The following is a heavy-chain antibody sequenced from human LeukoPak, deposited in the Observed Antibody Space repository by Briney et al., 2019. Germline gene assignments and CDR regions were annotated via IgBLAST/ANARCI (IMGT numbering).Heavy chain of an antibody. J-gene: IGHJ4*02. Sequence: PGGSLRLSCAASGFTFSNYWIHWVRQAPGKGLVWVSRINPAGNYANYADSVKGRFTISRDNAKNSLYLQMNSLRAADTAVYYCAREARGYSYGARYDIDYWGQGTLVTVSS. CDR1: GFTFSNYW. CDR3: AREARGYSYGARYDIDY. CDR2: INPAGNYA. D-gene: IGHD5-18*01. V-gene: IGHV3-74*01.